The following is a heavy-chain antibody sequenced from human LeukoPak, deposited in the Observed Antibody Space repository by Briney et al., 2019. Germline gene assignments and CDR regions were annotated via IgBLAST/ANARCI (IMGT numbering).Heavy chain of an antibody. CDR1: GGSFSGYY. J-gene: IGHJ4*02. Sequence: PSETLSLTCAVYGGSFSGYYWSWIRQPPGKGLEWIGEINHSGGTNYNPSLKSRVTISVDTSKNQFSLKLSSVTAADTAVYYCAGTRVGDYVWGSYRYQYYFDYWGQGTLVTVSS. CDR2: INHSGGT. V-gene: IGHV4-34*01. D-gene: IGHD3-16*02. CDR3: AGTRVGDYVWGSYRYQYYFDY.